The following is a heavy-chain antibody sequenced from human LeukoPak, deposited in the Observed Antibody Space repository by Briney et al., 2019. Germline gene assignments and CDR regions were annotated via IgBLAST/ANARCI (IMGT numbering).Heavy chain of an antibody. J-gene: IGHJ3*02. Sequence: TGGSLRLSCAASGFTFSSYTMNWVRQAPGKGLEWVSSISSSSIYIYYADSVKGRFTISRDNSKNTLYLQMNSLRAEDTAVYYCARGNDYGDYLYTFDIWGQGTMVTVSS. CDR1: GFTFSSYT. CDR2: ISSSSIYI. CDR3: ARGNDYGDYLYTFDI. V-gene: IGHV3-21*01. D-gene: IGHD4-17*01.